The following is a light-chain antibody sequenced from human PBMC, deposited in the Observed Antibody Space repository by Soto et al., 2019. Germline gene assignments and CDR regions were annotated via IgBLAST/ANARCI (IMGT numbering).Light chain of an antibody. CDR1: SSDVGGYTY. V-gene: IGLV2-14*01. CDR3: SSYTSSSTLYV. Sequence: QSVLTQPASVSGSPRQSITISCTGASSDVGGYTYFSWYQQPPGKAPKLMIYEVNNRPSGVSNRFSGSKSGNTASLTISGLQAEDEADYYCSSYTSSSTLYVFGTGTKVTVL. J-gene: IGLJ1*01. CDR2: EVN.